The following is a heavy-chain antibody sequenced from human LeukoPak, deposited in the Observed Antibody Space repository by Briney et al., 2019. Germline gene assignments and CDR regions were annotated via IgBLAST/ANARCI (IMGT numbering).Heavy chain of an antibody. V-gene: IGHV4-38-2*02. CDR2: IYHSGST. CDR3: ARGNYEYVWGGIDD. CDR1: GYSISSGYY. Sequence: SETLSLTCTVSGYSISSGYYWGWIRQPPGKGLEWIGSIYHSGSTYYNPSLKSRVTISVDTSKNQFSLKLSSVTAADTAVYYCARGNYEYVWGGIDDWGQGTLVTVSS. J-gene: IGHJ4*02. D-gene: IGHD3-16*01.